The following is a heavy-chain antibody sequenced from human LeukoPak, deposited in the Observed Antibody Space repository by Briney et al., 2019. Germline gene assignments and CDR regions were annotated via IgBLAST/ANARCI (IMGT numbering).Heavy chain of an antibody. Sequence: HPGGSLRLSCAGSGFIFGGYTMNWVRQAPGKGLEWLSYISASGGNIFYADSVKGRFTISRDNAKNSVYLQMNSLRAEDTAVYYCARGGVYFDYWGQGTLVTVSS. D-gene: IGHD2-8*01. CDR1: GFIFGGYT. V-gene: IGHV3-48*01. J-gene: IGHJ4*02. CDR2: ISASGGNI. CDR3: ARGGVYFDY.